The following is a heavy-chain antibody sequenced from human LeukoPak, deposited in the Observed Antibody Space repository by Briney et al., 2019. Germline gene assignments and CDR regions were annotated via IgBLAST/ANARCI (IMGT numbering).Heavy chain of an antibody. CDR2: IAYDGSNK. CDR3: ASHRVQSRAIAAAGTSVGNWFDP. J-gene: IGHJ5*02. CDR1: GFTFSSYA. D-gene: IGHD6-13*01. V-gene: IGHV3-30*04. Sequence: GGSLRLSCAASGFTFSSYAMHWVRQAPGKGLEWLAVIAYDGSNKYYADSVKGRFTISRDNSKNTLYLQMDSLRAEDTAVYYCASHRVQSRAIAAAGTSVGNWFDPWGQGTLVTVSS.